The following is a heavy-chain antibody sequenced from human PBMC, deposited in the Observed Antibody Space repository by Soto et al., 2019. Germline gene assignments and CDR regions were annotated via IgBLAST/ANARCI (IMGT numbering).Heavy chain of an antibody. V-gene: IGHV5-10-1*01. CDR2: IDPSDSYT. J-gene: IGHJ4*02. D-gene: IGHD2-21*02. Sequence: PXESLKISRETSVYSFTNFLLIWVRQMPGKGVEGMGSIDPSDSYTNYSPSFQGHVTFSADESINTAYLQWSSLKASDTAMYYCARHRHPDSPSMVVTTFGLDDWDQGTLVTVSS. CDR3: ARHRHPDSPSMVVTTFGLDD. CDR1: VYSFTNFL.